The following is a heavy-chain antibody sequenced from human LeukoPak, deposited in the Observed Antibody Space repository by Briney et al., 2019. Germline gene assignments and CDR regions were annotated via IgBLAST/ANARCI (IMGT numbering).Heavy chain of an antibody. J-gene: IGHJ6*03. Sequence: ASVKVSCKASGYTFTGYYMHWVRQAPGQGLEWMGWINPNSGGTNYAQKFQGRVTMTRDTSISTAYMELSRLRSDDTAVYYRARAYCSSTSCYYYYYMDVWGKGTTVTVSS. V-gene: IGHV1-2*02. CDR1: GYTFTGYY. CDR3: ARAYCSSTSCYYYYYMDV. CDR2: INPNSGGT. D-gene: IGHD2-2*01.